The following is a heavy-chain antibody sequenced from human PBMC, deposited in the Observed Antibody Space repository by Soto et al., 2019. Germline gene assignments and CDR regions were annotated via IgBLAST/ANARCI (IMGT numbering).Heavy chain of an antibody. CDR3: ARDCGLRSGAFDI. D-gene: IGHD3-10*01. CDR1: GGSISSGGYY. Sequence: SETLSLTCTVSGGSISSGGYYWSWIRQHPGKGLEWIGYIYYSGSTYYNPSLKSRVTISVDTSKNQFSLKLISVTAADTAVYYCARDCGLRSGAFDIWGQGTMVTVSS. J-gene: IGHJ3*02. CDR2: IYYSGST. V-gene: IGHV4-31*03.